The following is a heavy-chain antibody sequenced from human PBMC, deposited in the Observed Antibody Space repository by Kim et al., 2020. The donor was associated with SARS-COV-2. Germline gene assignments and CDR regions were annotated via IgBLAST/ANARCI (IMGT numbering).Heavy chain of an antibody. J-gene: IGHJ6*02. D-gene: IGHD6-19*01. CDR3: ARHEPGIAVAGLDV. V-gene: IGHV4-59*08. Sequence: NPTLKSEVTISVDTSKNQFSLKLSSVTAEDTAVYYCARHEPGIAVAGLDVWGQGTTVTVSS.